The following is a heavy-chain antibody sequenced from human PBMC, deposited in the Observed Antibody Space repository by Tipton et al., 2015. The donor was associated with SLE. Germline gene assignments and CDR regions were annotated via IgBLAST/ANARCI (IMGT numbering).Heavy chain of an antibody. CDR2: IYYSGNT. CDR3: ASMKVGAHYYFDY. V-gene: IGHV4-59*11. J-gene: IGHJ4*02. CDR1: GGPISSHY. Sequence: GLVKPSETLSLTCSVSGGPISSHYWSWIRQPPGKGLEWIGYIYYSGNTDYNPSLKSRVTISVDTSKNQFSLKLSSVTAADTAVYYCASMKVGAHYYFDYWGQGTLVTVSS. D-gene: IGHD1-26*01.